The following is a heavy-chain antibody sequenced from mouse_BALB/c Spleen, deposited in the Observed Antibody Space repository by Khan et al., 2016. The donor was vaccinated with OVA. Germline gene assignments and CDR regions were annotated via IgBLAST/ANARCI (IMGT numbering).Heavy chain of an antibody. J-gene: IGHJ3*01. CDR3: ASQLTESFDY. D-gene: IGHD4-1*01. CDR2: ISSDGDYT. CDR1: GFTFRSYS. V-gene: IGHV5-6*01. Sequence: VQLKQSGGDLVKPGGSLKLSCAASGFTFRSYSMPWVRQTPDKRLEWVATISSDGDYTYFPDSVKGRFTFSRDNAESTLNLQMNSLKSEDTALYYCASQLTESFDYWGQGTLVTVSA.